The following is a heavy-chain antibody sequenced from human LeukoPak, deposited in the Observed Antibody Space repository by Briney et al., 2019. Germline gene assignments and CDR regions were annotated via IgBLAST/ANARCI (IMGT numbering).Heavy chain of an antibody. CDR1: GFTFSSYA. V-gene: IGHV3-23*01. D-gene: IGHD3-3*01. J-gene: IGHJ5*02. Sequence: PGGSLRLSCAASGFTFSSYAMSWVRQAPGKGLEWVSAISGSGGSTYCADSVKGRFTISRDNSKNTLYLQMNSLRAEDTAVYYCAKVGVLALTYYDFWSGYYSFDPWGQGTLVTVSS. CDR3: AKVGVLALTYYDFWSGYYSFDP. CDR2: ISGSGGST.